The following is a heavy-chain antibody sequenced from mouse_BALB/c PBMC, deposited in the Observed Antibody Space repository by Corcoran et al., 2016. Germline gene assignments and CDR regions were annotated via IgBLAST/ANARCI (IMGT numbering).Heavy chain of an antibody. V-gene: IGHV14-3*02. CDR3: ARSLYYRSIDY. CDR1: GFNIKDTY. CDR2: IDPSNGNT. Sequence: EVQLQQSGAELVKPGASVKLSCTASGFNIKDTYMHWVKQRPEQGLEWIGRIDPSNGNTKYDPKFQGNATITADTSSNTVDLQLSSLTSEDTAVYYCARSLYYRSIDYWGQGTTLTVSS. J-gene: IGHJ2*01. D-gene: IGHD2-14*01.